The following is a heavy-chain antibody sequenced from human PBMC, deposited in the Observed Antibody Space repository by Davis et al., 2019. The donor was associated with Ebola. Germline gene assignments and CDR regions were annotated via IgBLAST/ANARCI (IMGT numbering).Heavy chain of an antibody. CDR3: AREELHGMDV. CDR2: SSGDGGVT. Sequence: PGGSLRLSCAASGFTFSSYAMTWVRQAPGRGLEWVSVSSGDGGVTYYADPVKGRFTISRDNSKNTLYVQMNSLRAEDTAVYYCAREELHGMDVWGQGTTVTVSS. V-gene: IGHV3-23*01. J-gene: IGHJ6*02. D-gene: IGHD1-7*01. CDR1: GFTFSSYA.